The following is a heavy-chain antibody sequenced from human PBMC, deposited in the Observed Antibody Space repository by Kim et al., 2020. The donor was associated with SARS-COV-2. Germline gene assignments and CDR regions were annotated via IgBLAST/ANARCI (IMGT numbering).Heavy chain of an antibody. CDR3: ARGRPPYGSGRSGPLDY. J-gene: IGHJ4*01. D-gene: IGHD3-10*01. CDR2: INHSGST. Sequence: SETLSLTCAVYGGSFSGYYWSWIRQPPGKGLEWIGEINHSGSTNYNPSLKSRVTISVDTSKNQFSLKLSSVTAADTAVYYCARGRPPYGSGRSGPLDYWG. CDR1: GGSFSGYY. V-gene: IGHV4-34*01.